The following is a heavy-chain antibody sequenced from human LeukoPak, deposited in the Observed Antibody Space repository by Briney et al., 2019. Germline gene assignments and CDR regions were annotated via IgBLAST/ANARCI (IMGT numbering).Heavy chain of an antibody. CDR2: IYPGDSDT. J-gene: IGHJ4*02. Sequence: GESLKISFKGSGYRFTSYWIGWVRPMPGKGLEWMGIIYPGDSDTRYSPSFQGQVPISADKSISTAYLQWSSLKASDTAMYYCARQGSGYSLDYWGQGTLVTVSS. CDR3: ARQGSGYSLDY. V-gene: IGHV5-51*01. CDR1: GYRFTSYW. D-gene: IGHD3-22*01.